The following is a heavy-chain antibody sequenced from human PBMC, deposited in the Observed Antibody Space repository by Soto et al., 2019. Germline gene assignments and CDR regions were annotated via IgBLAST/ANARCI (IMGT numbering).Heavy chain of an antibody. CDR2: MNPNSGNT. V-gene: IGHV1-8*01. Sequence: RASVKVSCKASGYTFTSYDINWVRQATGQGLEWMGWMNPNSGNTGYAQKFQGRVTMTRNTSISTAYMELSSLRSEDTAVYYCARGVVPAARYGMDVWGQGTTVTVSS. CDR1: GYTFTSYD. CDR3: ARGVVPAARYGMDV. J-gene: IGHJ6*02. D-gene: IGHD2-2*01.